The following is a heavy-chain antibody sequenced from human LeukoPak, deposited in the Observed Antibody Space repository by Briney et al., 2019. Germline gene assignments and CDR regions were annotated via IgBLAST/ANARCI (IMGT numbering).Heavy chain of an antibody. J-gene: IGHJ4*02. CDR1: GYTLTDYY. CDR3: ARDWRGSYFPDF. Sequence: ASVKVSCKASGYTLTDYYMHWVRQAPGQGREWMGWINPNSGDTNYAQKFQGRVTMTRDTSISTAYMELSRLTSDDTAIYYCARDWRGSYFPDFWGQGTLVTVSS. V-gene: IGHV1-2*02. CDR2: INPNSGDT. D-gene: IGHD1-26*01.